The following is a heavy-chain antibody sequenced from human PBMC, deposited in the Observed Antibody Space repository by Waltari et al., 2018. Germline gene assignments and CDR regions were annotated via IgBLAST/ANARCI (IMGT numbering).Heavy chain of an antibody. J-gene: IGHJ4*02. V-gene: IGHV4-39*07. Sequence: QLQLQESGPGLVKPSETLSLTCTVSGGSISSSSYYWGWIRQPPGKGLEWIGSIYYSGSTYYNPSLKSRVTISVDTSKNQFSLKLSSVTAADTAVYYCARSRGKAAAVDYWGQGTLVTVSS. CDR3: ARSRGKAAAVDY. D-gene: IGHD6-13*01. CDR1: GGSISSSSYY. CDR2: IYYSGST.